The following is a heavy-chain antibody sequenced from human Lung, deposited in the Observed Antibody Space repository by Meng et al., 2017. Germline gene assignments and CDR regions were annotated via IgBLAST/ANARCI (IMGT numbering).Heavy chain of an antibody. J-gene: IGHJ4*02. CDR2: ISHSGST. CDR3: ARSGYCSGSSCYGSFDS. Sequence: QLQLQESGSGLVKPSQTLSLTCAVSGCSISSCGYSWSWIRQPPGKGLEWIGYISHSGSTYYNPSLKNRVTISVDRSKNQFSLRLTSVTAADTAVYSCARSGYCSGSSCYGSFDSWGQGTLVTVSS. V-gene: IGHV4-30-2*01. D-gene: IGHD2-15*01. CDR1: GCSISSCGYS.